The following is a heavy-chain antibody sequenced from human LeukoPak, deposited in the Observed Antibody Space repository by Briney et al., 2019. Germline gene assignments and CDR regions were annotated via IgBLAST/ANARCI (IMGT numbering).Heavy chain of an antibody. D-gene: IGHD4-23*01. CDR3: AKGGTSTPNSPGDY. V-gene: IGHV3-9*01. J-gene: IGHJ4*02. CDR1: GFTFYDYA. Sequence: GRSLRLSCAASGFTFYDYAMHWVRQAPGKGLEWVSGISWNSGSIGYADSVKGRFTISRDNAKNSLYLQMNSLRAEDTALYYCAKGGTSTPNSPGDYWGQGALVTVSS. CDR2: ISWNSGSI.